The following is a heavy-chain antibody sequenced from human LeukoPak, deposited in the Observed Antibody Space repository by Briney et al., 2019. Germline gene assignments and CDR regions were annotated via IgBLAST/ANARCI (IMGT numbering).Heavy chain of an antibody. J-gene: IGHJ4*02. CDR2: IGSSNSYI. V-gene: IGHV3-21*01. CDR3: ASLGTSVDY. Sequence: GGSLRLSCAASGFTFSSYSMNWVRQAPGKGLEWVSSIGSSNSYIYYADSVKGRFTISRDNAKNSLYPQMNSLRAEDTAVYYCASLGTSVDYWGQGTLVTVSS. CDR1: GFTFSSYS. D-gene: IGHD1-1*01.